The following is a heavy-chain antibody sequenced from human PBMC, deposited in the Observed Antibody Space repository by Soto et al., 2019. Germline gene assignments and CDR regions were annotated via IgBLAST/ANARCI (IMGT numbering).Heavy chain of an antibody. CDR2: IYHSGST. D-gene: IGHD3-3*01. CDR3: ARKQLLLRFLEWSGGFDP. Sequence: SETLSLTCAVSGSSISSGGYSWSWIRQPPGKGLEWIGYIYHSGSTYYNPSLKSRVTISVDRSKNQFSLKLSSVTAADTAVYYCARKQLLLRFLEWSGGFDPWGQGTLVTVSS. J-gene: IGHJ5*02. V-gene: IGHV4-30-2*01. CDR1: GSSISSGGYS.